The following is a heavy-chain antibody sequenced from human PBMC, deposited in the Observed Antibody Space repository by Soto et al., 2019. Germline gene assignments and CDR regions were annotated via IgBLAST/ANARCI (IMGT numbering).Heavy chain of an antibody. Sequence: PSQTLSLTCDISGDSVSSNSAAWNWIRRSPSRGLEWLGRTYYRSKWYNEYAVSVKSRIAINPDTSKNQFSLQLNSVTPEDTAVYYCARTSGHFDSWGQGTLVTVSS. CDR1: GDSVSSNSAA. CDR3: ARTSGHFDS. CDR2: TYYRSKWYN. V-gene: IGHV6-1*01. J-gene: IGHJ4*02. D-gene: IGHD6-19*01.